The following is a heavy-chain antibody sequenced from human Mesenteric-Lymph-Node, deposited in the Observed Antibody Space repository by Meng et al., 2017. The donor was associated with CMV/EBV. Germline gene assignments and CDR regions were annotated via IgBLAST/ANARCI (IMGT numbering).Heavy chain of an antibody. D-gene: IGHD2-2*01. J-gene: IGHJ6*02. Sequence: ASVKVSCKASGYTFTGYYMHWVRQAPGQGLEWMGWINPNSGGTNYAQKFQGRVTMTRDTSISTAYMELSRLRPDDTAVYYCAREPTVVPAAIAPGDYYGMDVWGQGTTVTVSS. CDR2: INPNSGGT. V-gene: IGHV1-2*02. CDR1: GYTFTGYY. CDR3: AREPTVVPAAIAPGDYYGMDV.